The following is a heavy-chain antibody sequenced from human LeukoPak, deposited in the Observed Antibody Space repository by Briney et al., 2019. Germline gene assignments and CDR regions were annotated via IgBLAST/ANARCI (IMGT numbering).Heavy chain of an antibody. V-gene: IGHV3-74*01. D-gene: IGHD5-18*01. CDR2: INTDGSST. Sequence: GGSLRLSCSASGFTLSNYWIHWVRQAPGKGLVWVSRINTDGSSTNYADSVRGRFTISRDNAKNSLYLQMNSLRPEDTALYYCAKGGYSYGSKFDYWGQGTLVTVSS. CDR1: GFTLSNYW. CDR3: AKGGYSYGSKFDY. J-gene: IGHJ4*02.